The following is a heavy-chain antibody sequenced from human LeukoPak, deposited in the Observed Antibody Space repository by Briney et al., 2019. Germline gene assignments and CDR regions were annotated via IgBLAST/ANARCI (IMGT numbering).Heavy chain of an antibody. CDR3: ARVPIQLWLPAFDY. D-gene: IGHD5-18*01. J-gene: IGHJ4*02. CDR2: INPNSGGT. V-gene: IGHV1-2*02. Sequence: ASVKVSCKASGYTFTGYYMHWVRQAPGQGLEWMGWINPNSGGTNYAQEFQGRVTMTRDTSISTAYMELSRLRSDDTAVYYCARVPIQLWLPAFDYWGQGTLVTVSS. CDR1: GYTFTGYY.